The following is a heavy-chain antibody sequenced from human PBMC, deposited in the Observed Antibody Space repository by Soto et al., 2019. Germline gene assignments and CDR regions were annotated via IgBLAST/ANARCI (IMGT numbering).Heavy chain of an antibody. V-gene: IGHV4-61*01. CDR2: MYYSGST. CDR3: ATVKCSGGSCANPFDD. J-gene: IGHJ4*02. D-gene: IGHD2-15*01. Sequence: PSETLSLTCTVSGGSVSSGTYYWSWIRQPPGKGLEWIGFMYYSGSTYYNPSLKSRVIISVDTSTNQFSLKLTSVTAADTAIYYCATVKCSGGSCANPFDDWGQGTLVTVSS. CDR1: GGSVSSGTYY.